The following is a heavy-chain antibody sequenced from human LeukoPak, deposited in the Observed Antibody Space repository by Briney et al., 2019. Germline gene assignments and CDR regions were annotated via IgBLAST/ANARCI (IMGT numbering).Heavy chain of an antibody. CDR1: GFTFSSYA. CDR3: AKHGFDSSGYYYRRDDAFDI. Sequence: PGGSLRLSCAASGFTFSSYAMSWVRQAPGKGLEWVSAISGSGGSTYYADSVKGRFTISRDNSKNTLYLQMNSLRAEDTAVYYCAKHGFDSSGYYYRRDDAFDIWGQGTMVTVSS. V-gene: IGHV3-23*01. CDR2: ISGSGGST. J-gene: IGHJ3*02. D-gene: IGHD3-22*01.